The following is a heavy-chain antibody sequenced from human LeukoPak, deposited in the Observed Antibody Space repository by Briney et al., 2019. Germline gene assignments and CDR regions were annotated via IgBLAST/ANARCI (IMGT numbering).Heavy chain of an antibody. D-gene: IGHD3-22*01. CDR3: AREYYDSSGYEDGIDY. CDR1: GFTFSSYW. CDR2: IKRDGSEK. Sequence: GGSLRLSCAASGFTFSSYWMSWVRQAPGKGLEWVANIKRDGSEKYYVDSVKGRFTISRDNAKNSLYLQMNSLRAEDTAVYYCAREYYDSSGYEDGIDYWGQGTLVTVSS. J-gene: IGHJ4*02. V-gene: IGHV3-7*01.